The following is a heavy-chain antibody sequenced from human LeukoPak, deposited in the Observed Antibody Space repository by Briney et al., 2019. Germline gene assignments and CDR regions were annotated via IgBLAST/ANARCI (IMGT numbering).Heavy chain of an antibody. CDR2: IYYTGSA. V-gene: IGHV4-61*01. Sequence: MSSETLSLTCTVSGDSVSNGNYYWSWLRQPPGKALEWIGYIYYTGSAYYNPSLEGRVALSVDTSRNQFSVKLNSVTAADTAVYYCARSQNYYGSGDYWGPGTLVTVSS. CDR1: GDSVSNGNYY. CDR3: ARSQNYYGSGDY. J-gene: IGHJ4*02. D-gene: IGHD3-10*01.